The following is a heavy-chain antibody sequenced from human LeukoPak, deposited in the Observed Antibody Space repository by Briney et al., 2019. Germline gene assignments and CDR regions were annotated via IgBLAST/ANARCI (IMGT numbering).Heavy chain of an antibody. V-gene: IGHV1-2*02. D-gene: IGHD3-10*01. CDR2: IGPSNGDT. CDR3: TRDGWFGDLQYSHRNWFDP. CDR1: GYTFTGYY. J-gene: IGHJ5*02. Sequence: GASVKVSCKASGYTFTGYYLHWVRQAPGLGLEWMGWIGPSNGDTSYAQKFQGRVTMTWGTSISTVYMELSGLTSDDTAVYYCTRDGWFGDLQYSHRNWFDPWGQGTLVTVSS.